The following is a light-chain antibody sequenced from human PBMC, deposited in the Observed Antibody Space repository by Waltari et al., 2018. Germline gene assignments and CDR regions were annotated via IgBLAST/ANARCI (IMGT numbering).Light chain of an antibody. V-gene: IGKV3-15*01. CDR3: QQYSKWPPLT. CDR1: ESVSGS. Sequence: EIVMTQSPATLSVYPGERATLSCRASESVSGSLAWYQQRPGQAPRLLIYGASTRATGTPARFSGSGSGTEFTLTISSLQSEDFAVYYCQQYSKWPPLTFGGGTKVEIK. CDR2: GAS. J-gene: IGKJ4*01.